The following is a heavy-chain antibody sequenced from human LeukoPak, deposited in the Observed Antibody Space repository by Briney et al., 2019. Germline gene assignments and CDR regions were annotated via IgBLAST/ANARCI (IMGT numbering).Heavy chain of an antibody. V-gene: IGHV3-64*01. CDR1: GFTFSNYA. CDR3: AKEYTGTFSPFPSYFDN. CDR2: ISSNGGST. J-gene: IGHJ4*02. D-gene: IGHD1-26*01. Sequence: GGSLRLSCATSGFTFSNYAMHWVRQAPGKGLEYVSAISSNGGSTFYANSVKGRFTISRDNSKNTLYLQMGSLRAEDTAIYYCAKEYTGTFSPFPSYFDNWGQGTLVTVSS.